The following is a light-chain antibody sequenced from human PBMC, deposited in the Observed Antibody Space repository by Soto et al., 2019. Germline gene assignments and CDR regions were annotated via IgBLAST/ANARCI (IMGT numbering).Light chain of an antibody. CDR2: DII. V-gene: IGLV2-14*03. CDR3: VSFTTSKSYV. CDR1: SSDVGAYIF. Sequence: QSALTQPASVSGSPGQSITISCTGTSSDVGAYIFVSWYQQHPGKAPNLMIYDIINRPSGLSSRFSGSKSGNTASLTISGLQAEDAADYDCVSFTTSKSYVFGTGTKLTVL. J-gene: IGLJ1*01.